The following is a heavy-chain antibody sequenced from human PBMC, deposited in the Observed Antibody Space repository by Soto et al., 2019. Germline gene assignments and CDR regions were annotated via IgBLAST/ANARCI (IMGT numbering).Heavy chain of an antibody. V-gene: IGHV4-39*01. CDR2: VYYSGST. Sequence: SWTMSLTCTVSGGTVSSSSYYWGWVRQPPGKGLEWIGSVYYSGSTYYNPSLESRVTISVDKSKNQFSLKLMSLSAADTAVYYCGRLEGLATISYYFDYWGRGALVTVSS. J-gene: IGHJ4*02. CDR3: GRLEGLATISYYFDY. D-gene: IGHD3-9*01. CDR1: GGTVSSSSYY.